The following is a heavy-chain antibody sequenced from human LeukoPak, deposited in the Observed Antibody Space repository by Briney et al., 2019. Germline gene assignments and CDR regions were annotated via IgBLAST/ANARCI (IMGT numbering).Heavy chain of an antibody. Sequence: GSLRLSCAASGFTFSSYAMSWVRLAQGKGLERIWSVHYSGSTYYNPSLKSRVSISVAMSKTQFSLSLTPVTAADAAVYYCASNWNYAWSFDYWGQGTLVSVSS. J-gene: IGHJ4*02. CDR2: VHYSGST. V-gene: IGHV4-59*05. CDR1: GFTFSSYA. CDR3: ASNWNYAWSFDY. D-gene: IGHD1-7*01.